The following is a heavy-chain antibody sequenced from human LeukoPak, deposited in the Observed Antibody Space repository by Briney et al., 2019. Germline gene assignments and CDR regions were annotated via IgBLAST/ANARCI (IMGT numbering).Heavy chain of an antibody. V-gene: IGHV1-69*04. CDR2: IIPILGIA. D-gene: IGHD6-13*01. Sequence: GASVKVSCKASGGTFSSYAISWVRQAPGQGLEWMGRIIPILGIANYAQKFQGRVTITADKSTSTAYMELSSLRSEDTAVYYCARGASEGIAALDAFDIWGQGTMVTVSS. CDR3: ARGASEGIAALDAFDI. CDR1: GGTFSSYA. J-gene: IGHJ3*02.